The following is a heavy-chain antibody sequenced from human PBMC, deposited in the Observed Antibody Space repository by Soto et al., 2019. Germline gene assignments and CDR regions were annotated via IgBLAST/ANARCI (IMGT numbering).Heavy chain of an antibody. D-gene: IGHD6-19*01. Sequence: QITLKESGPTLVKPTQPLTLTCTFSGFSLSSTRVAVGWIRQPPGKALEWLALIYWDDDKRYSPFLKSRLTIXXXTXXNQVVRTMTNMDPVDTATYYCAHSVVAGLGYYFAYWGQGTLVTVSS. J-gene: IGHJ4*02. CDR2: IYWDDDK. CDR3: AHSVVAGLGYYFAY. CDR1: GFSLSSTRVA. V-gene: IGHV2-5*02.